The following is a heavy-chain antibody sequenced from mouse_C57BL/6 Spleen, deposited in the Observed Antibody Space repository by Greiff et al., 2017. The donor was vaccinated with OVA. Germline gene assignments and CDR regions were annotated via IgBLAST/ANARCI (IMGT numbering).Heavy chain of an antibody. CDR3: AREGNYGFAWFAY. V-gene: IGHV3-1*01. CDR1: GYSITSGYD. J-gene: IGHJ3*01. Sequence: EVQLVESGPGMVKPSQSLSLTCTVTGYSITSGYDWHWIRHFPGNKLEWMGYISYSGSTNYNPSLKSRISLTHDTSKNHFFLKLNSVTTEDTATYYCAREGNYGFAWFAYWGQGTLVTVSA. CDR2: ISYSGST. D-gene: IGHD2-1*01.